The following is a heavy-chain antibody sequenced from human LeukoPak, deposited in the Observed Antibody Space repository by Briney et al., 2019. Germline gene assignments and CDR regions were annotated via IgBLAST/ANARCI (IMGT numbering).Heavy chain of an antibody. CDR1: GGSISSYY. J-gene: IGHJ5*02. Sequence: SETLSLTCTVSGGSISSYYWSWIRQPAGKGLEWIGRSYTSGSTNYNPSLKSRVTMSVDTSKNQFSLKLSSVTAADTAVYYCARGYEGIAVAGTSYNWFGPWGQGTLVTVSS. D-gene: IGHD6-19*01. CDR3: ARGYEGIAVAGTSYNWFGP. V-gene: IGHV4-4*07. CDR2: SYTSGST.